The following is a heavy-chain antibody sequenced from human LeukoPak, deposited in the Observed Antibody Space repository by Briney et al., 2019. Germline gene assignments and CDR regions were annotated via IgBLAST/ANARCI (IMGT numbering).Heavy chain of an antibody. J-gene: IGHJ4*02. D-gene: IGHD1-1*01. CDR2: FYYSGST. V-gene: IGHV4-61*01. CDR1: GGSVSSGRYY. CDR3: ARKRTGDQGYYFDY. Sequence: SETLSLTCTVSGGSVSSGRYYWSWIRQPPGKGLEWIGYFYYSGSTNYNPSLKTRVTISVDTSKNQFFLKVSSVTAADTAVYYCARKRTGDQGYYFDYWGQGTLVTVSS.